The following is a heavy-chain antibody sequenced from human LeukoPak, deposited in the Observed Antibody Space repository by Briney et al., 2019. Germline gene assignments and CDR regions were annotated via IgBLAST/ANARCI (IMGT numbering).Heavy chain of an antibody. CDR3: ARDQRYGDYGYYDSSGYFWFDP. CDR2: ISSSSSYI. J-gene: IGHJ5*02. Sequence: GGSLRLSCAASGFTFSSYSMNWVRQAPGKGLEWVSSISSSSSYIYYADSVKGRFTISRDNAKNSLYLQMNSLRAEDTAVYYCARDQRYGDYGYYDSSGYFWFDPWGQGTLVTVFS. V-gene: IGHV3-21*01. CDR1: GFTFSSYS. D-gene: IGHD3-22*01.